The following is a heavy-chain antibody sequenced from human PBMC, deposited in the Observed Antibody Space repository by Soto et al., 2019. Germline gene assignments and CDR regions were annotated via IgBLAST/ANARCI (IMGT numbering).Heavy chain of an antibody. CDR2: TYYRSKWYY. V-gene: IGHV6-1*01. J-gene: IGHJ4*02. CDR1: GDSVSSNSAA. D-gene: IGHD5-18*01. Sequence: PSQTLSLTCAISGDSVSSNSAAWNWIRQSPSRGLEWLGRTYYRSKWYYDYADSVKSRITINSDTSKNQFPLQLNSVTPEDTAVYYCARDPGYSLDYWGQGTLVTVSS. CDR3: ARDPGYSLDY.